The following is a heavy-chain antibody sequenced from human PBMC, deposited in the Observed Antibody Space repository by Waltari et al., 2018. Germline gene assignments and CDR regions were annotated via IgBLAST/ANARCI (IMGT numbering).Heavy chain of an antibody. Sequence: QVQLVESGGGLVKPGGSLRLSCAASGFTSSDYYMSWIRKAPGKGLEWVSYISSSGSTIYYADSVKGRFTISRDNAKNSLYLQMNSLRAEDTAVYYCAREGSVISLPGNINGMDVWGQGTTVTVSS. CDR3: AREGSVISLPGNINGMDV. V-gene: IGHV3-11*01. D-gene: IGHD3-10*01. CDR2: ISSSGSTI. J-gene: IGHJ6*02. CDR1: GFTSSDYY.